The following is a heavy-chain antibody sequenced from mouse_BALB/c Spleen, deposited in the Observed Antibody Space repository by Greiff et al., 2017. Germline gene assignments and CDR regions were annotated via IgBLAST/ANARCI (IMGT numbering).Heavy chain of an antibody. D-gene: IGHD2-2*01. CDR1: GFTFSSFG. CDR3: ARRGYDDYYAMDY. Sequence: VQLKESGGGLVQPGGSRKLSCAASGFTFSSFGMHWVRQAPEKGLEWVAYISSGSSTIYYADTVKGRFTISRDNPKNTLFLQMTSLRSEDTAMYYCARRGYDDYYAMDYWGQGTSVTVSS. V-gene: IGHV5-17*02. J-gene: IGHJ4*01. CDR2: ISSGSSTI.